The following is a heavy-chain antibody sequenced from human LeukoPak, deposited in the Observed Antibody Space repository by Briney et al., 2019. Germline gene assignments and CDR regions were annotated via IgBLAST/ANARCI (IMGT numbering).Heavy chain of an antibody. CDR1: GGSFSGYY. Sequence: SETLSLTCAVYGGSFSGYYWSWIRQPPGKGLEWIGEINHSGSTNYNPSLKSRVTISVDTSKNQFSLKLSSVTAADTAVYYCASTWYCSSTSCNWFDPRGQGTLVTVSS. CDR3: ASTWYCSSTSCNWFDP. D-gene: IGHD2-2*01. J-gene: IGHJ5*02. V-gene: IGHV4-34*01. CDR2: INHSGST.